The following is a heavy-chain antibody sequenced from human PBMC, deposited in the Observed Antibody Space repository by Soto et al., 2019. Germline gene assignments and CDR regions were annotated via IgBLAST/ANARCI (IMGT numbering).Heavy chain of an antibody. Sequence: SETLSLTCAVYGGSFSGYYWSWIRQPPGKGLEWIGEINHSGSTNYNPSLKSRVTISVDTSKNQFSLKLSSVTAADTAVYYCARGLWQLGYNYWGQGTLVTVSS. V-gene: IGHV4-34*01. CDR2: INHSGST. D-gene: IGHD6-6*01. CDR3: ARGLWQLGYNY. CDR1: GGSFSGYY. J-gene: IGHJ4*02.